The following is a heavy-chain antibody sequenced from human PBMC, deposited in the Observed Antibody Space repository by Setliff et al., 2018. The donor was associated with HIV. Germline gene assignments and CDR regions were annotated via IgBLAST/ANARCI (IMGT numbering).Heavy chain of an antibody. CDR3: ARADYDLLTGSYGALDS. V-gene: IGHV1-69*05. J-gene: IGHJ4*02. CDR1: GYTFTSYD. Sequence: SVKVSCKASGYTFTSYDINWVRQATGQGLEWMGWMNPIFRTPNYAHNFQGRVTLTTDESTSTAYMEMSSLKSEDTAFYFCARADYDLLTGSYGALDSWGQGTLVTVSS. D-gene: IGHD3-9*01. CDR2: MNPIFRTP.